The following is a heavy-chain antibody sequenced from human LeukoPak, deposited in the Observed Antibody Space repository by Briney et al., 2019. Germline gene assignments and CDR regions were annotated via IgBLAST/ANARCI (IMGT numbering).Heavy chain of an antibody. V-gene: IGHV1-46*01. CDR3: ARDFITMVRGVTNWFDP. CDR1: GYTFTSYY. Sequence: ASVKVSCKASGYTFTSYYMHWVRQAPGQGLEWMGIINPSGGSTSYAQKFQGRVTMTRDTSTSTVYMELSSLRSEDTAVYYCARDFITMVRGVTNWFDPWGQGTLVTVSS. D-gene: IGHD3-10*01. J-gene: IGHJ5*02. CDR2: INPSGGST.